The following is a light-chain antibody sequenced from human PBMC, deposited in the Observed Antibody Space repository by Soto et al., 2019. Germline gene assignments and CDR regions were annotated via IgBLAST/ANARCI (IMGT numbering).Light chain of an antibody. Sequence: EIVLTQSPATLSLSPGDGATLSCRASQSVSTYLVWYRQKPGQAPRLLIYDASDRATGTPARFSGSGSGTDFTLTISSLEPEDSAVYYCQQRSDWPRTFGQGTKVE. CDR2: DAS. CDR1: QSVSTY. V-gene: IGKV3-11*01. CDR3: QQRSDWPRT. J-gene: IGKJ1*01.